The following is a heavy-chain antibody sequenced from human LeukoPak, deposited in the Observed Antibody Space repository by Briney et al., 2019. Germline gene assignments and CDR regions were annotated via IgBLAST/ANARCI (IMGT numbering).Heavy chain of an antibody. CDR1: GGSINSNSYY. CDR3: ARNRYYYGSGSYGVPNWFDP. CDR2: IYYSGST. D-gene: IGHD3-10*01. Sequence: SEILSLTCTVSGGSINSNSYYWGWIRQPPGKGLEWIGSIYYSGSTYYNPSLKSRVTISVDTSKNQFSLKLSSVTAADTAVYYCARNRYYYGSGSYGVPNWFDPWGQGALVTVSS. J-gene: IGHJ5*02. V-gene: IGHV4-39*01.